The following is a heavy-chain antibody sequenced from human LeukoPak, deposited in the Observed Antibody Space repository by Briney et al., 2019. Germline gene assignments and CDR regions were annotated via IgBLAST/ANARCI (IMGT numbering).Heavy chain of an antibody. J-gene: IGHJ4*02. V-gene: IGHV4-4*07. Sequence: SETLSLTCTVSGGSISSYYWSWIRQPAGKGLEWIGRIYTSGSTNYNPSLKRRVTVSVDTSKNQFSLKLSSVTAADTAVYYCARDYDILTGSHFDYWGQGTLVTVSS. CDR3: ARDYDILTGSHFDY. CDR1: GGSISSYY. CDR2: IYTSGST. D-gene: IGHD3-9*01.